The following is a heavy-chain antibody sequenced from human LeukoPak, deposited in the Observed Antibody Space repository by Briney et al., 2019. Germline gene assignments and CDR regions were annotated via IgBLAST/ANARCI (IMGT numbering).Heavy chain of an antibody. V-gene: IGHV4-34*01. CDR2: INHSGST. J-gene: IGHJ5*02. D-gene: IGHD3-9*01. CDR1: GGSFSGYY. CDR3: ARENVLRYFPFDP. Sequence: SETLSLTCAVYGGSFSGYYWGWIRQPPGKGLEWIGEINHSGSTNYNPSLKSRVTISVDTSKNQFSLKLSSVTAADTAVYYCARENVLRYFPFDPWGQGTLVTVSS.